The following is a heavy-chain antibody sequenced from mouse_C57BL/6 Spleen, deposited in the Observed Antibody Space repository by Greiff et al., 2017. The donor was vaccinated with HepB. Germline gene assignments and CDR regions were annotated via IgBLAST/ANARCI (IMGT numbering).Heavy chain of an antibody. Sequence: EVKLMESGGGLVKPGGSLKLSCAASGFTFSSYAMSWVRQTPEKRLEWVATISDGGSYTYYPDNVKGRFTISTDNAKNNLYLQMSKLKSEDTAMDYCACDYYGNSHYAMDYWGQGTSVTVSS. CDR3: ACDYYGNSHYAMDY. J-gene: IGHJ4*01. D-gene: IGHD2-1*01. V-gene: IGHV5-4*03. CDR2: ISDGGSYT. CDR1: GFTFSSYA.